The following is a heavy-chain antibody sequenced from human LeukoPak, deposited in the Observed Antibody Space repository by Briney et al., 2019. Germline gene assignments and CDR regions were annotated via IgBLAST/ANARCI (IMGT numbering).Heavy chain of an antibody. CDR1: GYSLTNHY. D-gene: IGHD6-13*01. J-gene: IGHJ5*02. V-gene: IGHV4-34*12. Sequence: SETLSLTCAVYGYSLTNHYWIWIRQPPGKGLEWIGEILHTGHTNYNPSLRSRVTISLDTSKNRFFLNLTSVTAADTAVYYCARGPAADHPWGQGTLVTVSS. CDR2: ILHTGHT. CDR3: ARGPAADHP.